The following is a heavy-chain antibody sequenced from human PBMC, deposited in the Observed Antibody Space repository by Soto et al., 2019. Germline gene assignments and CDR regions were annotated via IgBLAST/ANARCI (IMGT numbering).Heavy chain of an antibody. D-gene: IGHD1-26*01. CDR2: IYYSGST. J-gene: IGHJ2*01. CDR1: GGSISSGGYY. Sequence: QVQLQESGPGLVKPSQTLSLTCTVSGGSISSGGYYWSWIRQHPGKGLEWIGYIYYSGSTYYNPSLKSRVTISVDTSKNQFARKLSSVTAADTAVYYCARGTWEIRGHWYFALWGRGTLVTVSS. V-gene: IGHV4-31*03. CDR3: ARGTWEIRGHWYFAL.